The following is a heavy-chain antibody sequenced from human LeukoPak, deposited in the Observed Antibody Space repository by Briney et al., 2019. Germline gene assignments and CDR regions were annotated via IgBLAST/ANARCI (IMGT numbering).Heavy chain of an antibody. Sequence: GGSLRPSCAASGFTFDDYGMSWVRQAPGKGLEWVSGINWNGGSTGYADSVKGRFTISRDNAKNSLYLQMSSLRAEDTALYYCARDLGSVSSTSSYRGDYYYYYMDVWGKGTTVTVSS. CDR1: GFTFDDYG. CDR2: INWNGGST. CDR3: ARDLGSVSSTSSYRGDYYYYYMDV. D-gene: IGHD2-2*02. V-gene: IGHV3-20*04. J-gene: IGHJ6*03.